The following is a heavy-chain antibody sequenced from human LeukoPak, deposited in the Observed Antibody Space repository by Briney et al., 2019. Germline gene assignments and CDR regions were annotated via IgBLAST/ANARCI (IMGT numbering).Heavy chain of an antibody. CDR1: GFTFSSYE. D-gene: IGHD3-16*02. CDR2: ISSSGSTI. Sequence: GGSLRLSCAASGFTFSSYEMNWVRQAPGKGLEWVSYISSSGSTIYYADSVKGRFTISRDNAENSLYLQMSSLRAEDTAVYYCTKGISTEDYRFFFWGQGALVTVSS. CDR3: TKGISTEDYRFFF. J-gene: IGHJ4*02. V-gene: IGHV3-48*03.